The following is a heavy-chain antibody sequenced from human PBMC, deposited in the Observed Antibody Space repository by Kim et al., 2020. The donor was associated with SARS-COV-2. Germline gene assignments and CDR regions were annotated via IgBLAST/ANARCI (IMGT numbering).Heavy chain of an antibody. CDR2: INPNSGGT. CDR1: GYTFTGYY. Sequence: ASVKVSCKASGYTFTGYYMHWVRQAPGQGLEWMGWINPNSGGTNYAQKFQGRVTMTRDTSISTAYMELSRLRSDDTAVYYCARGTRPKYSSSWHFSFEGRLLGEDFDYWGQGTLVTVSS. V-gene: IGHV1-2*02. J-gene: IGHJ4*02. CDR3: ARGTRPKYSSSWHFSFEGRLLGEDFDY. D-gene: IGHD6-13*01.